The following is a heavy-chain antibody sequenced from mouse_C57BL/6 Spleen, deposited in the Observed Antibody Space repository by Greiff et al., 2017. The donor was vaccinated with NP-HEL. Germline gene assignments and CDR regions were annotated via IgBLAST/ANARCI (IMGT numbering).Heavy chain of an antibody. J-gene: IGHJ1*03. V-gene: IGHV1-55*01. CDR2: IYPGSGST. CDR1: GYTFTSYW. D-gene: IGHD1-1*01. CDR3: ARGGVTTVVEYFDV. Sequence: QVQLQQPGAELVKPGASVKMSCKASGYTFTSYWITWVKQRPGQGLEWIGDIYPGSGSTNYNEKFKSKATLTVDTSSSTAYMQRSSLTSEDSSVYYSARGGVTTVVEYFDVWGTGTTVTVSS.